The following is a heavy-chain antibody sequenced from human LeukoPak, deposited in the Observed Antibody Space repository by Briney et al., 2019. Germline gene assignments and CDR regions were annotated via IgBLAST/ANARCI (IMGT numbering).Heavy chain of an antibody. V-gene: IGHV6-1*01. CDR2: TYYSSKSYN. D-gene: IGHD3-9*01. J-gene: IGHJ4*02. Sequence: SQTLSLTCAISGFSVSSNSAAWNWITQSPSRGLEWLGRTYYSSKSYNDYAAAEKSLITINPDTSENHFSLQLSSVTPEATALYYCARGSGYYFDYWGQGTLVTVSS. CDR3: ARGSGYYFDY. CDR1: GFSVSSNSAA.